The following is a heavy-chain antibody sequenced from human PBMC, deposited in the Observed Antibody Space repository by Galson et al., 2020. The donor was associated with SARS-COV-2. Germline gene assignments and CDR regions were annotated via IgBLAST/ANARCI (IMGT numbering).Heavy chain of an antibody. CDR1: SLRFTAYS. D-gene: IGHD6-13*01. Sequence: NSGGSLRLSCASSSLRFTAYSMHWVRQAPGKGLEWVSSISSDSPYIYYADSVRGRFTIARDNSKNSLYLQMNNLRAEGTAVYYCARGHGSSWSYYFDYWGRGTLVTVSS. CDR3: ARGHGSSWSYYFDY. J-gene: IGHJ4*02. V-gene: IGHV3-21*01. CDR2: ISSDSPYI.